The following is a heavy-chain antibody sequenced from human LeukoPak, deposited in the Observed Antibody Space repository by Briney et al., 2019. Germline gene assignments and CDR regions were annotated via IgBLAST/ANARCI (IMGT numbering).Heavy chain of an antibody. Sequence: GGSLRLSCAASGFTFSSYWMSWVRQAPGKGLEWVANIKQDGSEKYYVDSVKGRFTISRDNAKNSLYLQMNSLRAEDTAVYYCARVNYGSGSYYNVGYFSRWLYYGMDVWGQGTTVTVSS. CDR1: GFTFSSYW. J-gene: IGHJ6*02. V-gene: IGHV3-7*01. CDR3: ARVNYGSGSYYNVGYFSRWLYYGMDV. CDR2: IKQDGSEK. D-gene: IGHD3-10*01.